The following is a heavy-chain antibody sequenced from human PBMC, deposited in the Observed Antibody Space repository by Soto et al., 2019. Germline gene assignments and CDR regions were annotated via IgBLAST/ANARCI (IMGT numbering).Heavy chain of an antibody. J-gene: IGHJ4*02. V-gene: IGHV4-34*01. CDR3: ARGSGIVALPGELEDVNYDY. D-gene: IGHD1-1*01. CDR1: GQSFSGHS. Sequence: QVQLPQLGAGLVKPSETLSLSCAVYGQSFSGHSWAWIRQPPGKGLEWFGEINESGSTYYNPSLKSRVTISTDTSKNQFSLKLTSVSAADTAAYFCARGSGIVALPGELEDVNYDYWGQGTLVNVSS. CDR2: INESGST.